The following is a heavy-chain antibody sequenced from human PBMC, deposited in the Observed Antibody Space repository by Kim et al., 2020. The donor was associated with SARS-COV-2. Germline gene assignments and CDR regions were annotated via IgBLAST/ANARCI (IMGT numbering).Heavy chain of an antibody. J-gene: IGHJ2*01. CDR3: ARDRTRYYYDSSGYYPRWYCDL. D-gene: IGHD3-22*01. Sequence: SVKVSCKASGGTFSSYAISWVRQAPGQGLEWMGGIIPIFGTANYAQKFQGSVTITADESTSTAYMELSSLRSEDTAVYYCARDRTRYYYDSSGYYPRWYCDLWSRGTLVTVSS. CDR2: IIPIFGTA. CDR1: GGTFSSYA. V-gene: IGHV1-69*13.